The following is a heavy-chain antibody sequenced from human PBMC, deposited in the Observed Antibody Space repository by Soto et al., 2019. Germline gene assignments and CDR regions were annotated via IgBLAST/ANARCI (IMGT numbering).Heavy chain of an antibody. D-gene: IGHD3-10*01. Sequence: SVKVSCKASGGTFSSYAISWVRQAPGQGLEWMGVIIPIFGTANYAQKFQGRVTITADESTSTAYMELSSLRSEDTALYYCAGQLWFGELQSVNWYFDLWGRGTLVTVSS. CDR3: AGQLWFGELQSVNWYFDL. CDR1: GGTFSSYA. CDR2: IIPIFGTA. V-gene: IGHV1-69*13. J-gene: IGHJ2*01.